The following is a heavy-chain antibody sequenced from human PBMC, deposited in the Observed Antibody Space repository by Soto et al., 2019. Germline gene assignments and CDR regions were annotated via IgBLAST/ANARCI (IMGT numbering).Heavy chain of an antibody. CDR2: IWYDGSNK. CDR1: GFTFSSYG. Sequence: GGSLRLSCAASGFTFSSYGMHWVRQAPGKGLEWVAVIWYDGSNKYYADSVKGRFTISRDNSKNTLYLQMNSLRAEDTAVYYCARDRVGWVTTTAFDIWGQGTMVTVSS. J-gene: IGHJ3*02. CDR3: ARDRVGWVTTTAFDI. V-gene: IGHV3-33*01. D-gene: IGHD4-17*01.